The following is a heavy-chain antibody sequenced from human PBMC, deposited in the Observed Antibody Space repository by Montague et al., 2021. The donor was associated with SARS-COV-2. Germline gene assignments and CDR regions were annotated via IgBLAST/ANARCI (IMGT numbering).Heavy chain of an antibody. CDR2: IHSSGDT. J-gene: IGHJ6*02. D-gene: IGHD3-10*01. V-gene: IGHV4-61*02. CDR3: ARVGVGTMVRGVIPAYYYYGMDV. Sequence: TLSLTCAVSGGSIITGSNFYWGWIRQSAGKGLEWIGRIHSSGDTNYNPSLKSRVTISVDTSKNQFSLKLSSVTAADTAVYYCARVGVGTMVRGVIPAYYYYGMDVWGQGTTVTVSS. CDR1: GGSIITGSNFY.